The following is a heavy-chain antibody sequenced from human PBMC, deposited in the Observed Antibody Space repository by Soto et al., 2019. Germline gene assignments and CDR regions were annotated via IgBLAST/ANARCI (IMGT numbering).Heavy chain of an antibody. CDR1: GYSFVNHW. J-gene: IGHJ6*02. CDR3: ARRSPSYPYFYYGMGV. Sequence: EPKKICNEGSGYSFVNHWVGWVSKKHGKGLEWIRIIYPYGSETTYSPAFQGHVTISADKSTDTAYLQWSSLKASDTAIYYCARRSPSYPYFYYGMGVWGQGTTVTVSS. V-gene: IGHV5-51*06. CDR2: IYPYGSET. D-gene: IGHD3-10*01.